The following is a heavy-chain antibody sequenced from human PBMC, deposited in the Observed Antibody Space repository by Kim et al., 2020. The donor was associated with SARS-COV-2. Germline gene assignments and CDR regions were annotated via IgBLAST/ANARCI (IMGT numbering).Heavy chain of an antibody. CDR3: ARGRMYSSSPTYCFDY. Sequence: SVQSRVTISVDTSNNQFSLKLSSVTAADTAVYYCARGRMYSSSPTYCFDYWGQGSLVTVSS. J-gene: IGHJ4*02. V-gene: IGHV4-34*01. D-gene: IGHD6-6*01.